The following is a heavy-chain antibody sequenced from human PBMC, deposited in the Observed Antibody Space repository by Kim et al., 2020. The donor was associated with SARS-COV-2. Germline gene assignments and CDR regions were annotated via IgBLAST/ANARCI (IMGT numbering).Heavy chain of an antibody. V-gene: IGHV3-23*01. J-gene: IGHJ4*02. D-gene: IGHD3-3*01. CDR3: ATDRENTFLRSAY. Sequence: AESVTGRFTISRENARNTLHLQMNSLRAEDTALYYCATDRENTFLRSAYWGQGTLVTVSS.